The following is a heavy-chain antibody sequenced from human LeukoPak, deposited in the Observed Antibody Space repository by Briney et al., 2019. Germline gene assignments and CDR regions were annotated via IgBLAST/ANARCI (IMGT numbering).Heavy chain of an antibody. V-gene: IGHV3-7*01. CDR3: ARGRGGYFDWLLRRSYYYMDV. J-gene: IGHJ6*03. CDR2: IKQDGTEK. CDR1: GFTFTTYW. Sequence: PGGSLRLSCAASGFTFTTYWLGWVRQPPGKGLEWVANIKQDGTEKYYVDSVKGRFTISRDNAKNSLYLQMNNLRAEDTDVYYCARGRGGYFDWLLRRSYYYMDVWGKGTTVTVSS. D-gene: IGHD3-9*01.